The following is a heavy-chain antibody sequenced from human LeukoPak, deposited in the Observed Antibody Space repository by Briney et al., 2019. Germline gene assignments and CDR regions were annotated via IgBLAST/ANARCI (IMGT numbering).Heavy chain of an antibody. Sequence: GESLKISCKGSGYSFTSYWIGWVRQMPGKGLEWMGIIYPGDSDTRYSPSFKGQVTISADKSISTAYLQWSSLKASDTAMYYCARRVSGQLDEHNWFDPWGQGTLVTVSS. CDR3: ARRVSGQLDEHNWFDP. J-gene: IGHJ5*02. CDR2: IYPGDSDT. D-gene: IGHD2-2*01. CDR1: GYSFTSYW. V-gene: IGHV5-51*01.